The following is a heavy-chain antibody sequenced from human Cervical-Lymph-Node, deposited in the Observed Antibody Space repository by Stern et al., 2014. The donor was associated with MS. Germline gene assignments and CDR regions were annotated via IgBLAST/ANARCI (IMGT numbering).Heavy chain of an antibody. Sequence: QLQLQESGPGLVKPSQTLSLTCTVSGGSIISGDFYWSWIRQLPGKGLEWIGYIYYSGSTYYNPSLNSRVTISVDTANNQFSLKLSSVTAADTAVYYCAIRAGGSDNYFDPWGQGTLVTVSS. J-gene: IGHJ5*02. CDR3: AIRAGGSDNYFDP. CDR2: IYYSGST. CDR1: GGSIISGDFY. V-gene: IGHV4-31*03. D-gene: IGHD4/OR15-4a*01.